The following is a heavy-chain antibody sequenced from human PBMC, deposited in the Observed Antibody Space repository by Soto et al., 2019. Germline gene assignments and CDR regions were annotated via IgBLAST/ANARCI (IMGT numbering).Heavy chain of an antibody. CDR1: GFTFSSYW. Sequence: GGSLRLSCAASGFTFSSYWMHWVRQAPGKGLVWVSRINSDGSSTSYADSVKGRFTISRDNAKNTLYLQMNSLRAEDTAVYYFARYCSSTSCYDAFDIWGQGTMVTVSS. J-gene: IGHJ3*02. V-gene: IGHV3-74*01. D-gene: IGHD2-2*01. CDR2: INSDGSST. CDR3: ARYCSSTSCYDAFDI.